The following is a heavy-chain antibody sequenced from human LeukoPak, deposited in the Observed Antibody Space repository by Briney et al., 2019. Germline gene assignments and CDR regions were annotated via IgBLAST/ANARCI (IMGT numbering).Heavy chain of an antibody. CDR1: GDRVSSNSAA. CDR3: ARWDGYNYFFDY. CDR2: TYYRSKWYN. V-gene: IGHV6-1*01. J-gene: IGHJ4*02. Sequence: SQTLSLTCAISGDRVSSNSAAWSWIRQSPSRGLEWLGRTYYRSKWYNDYAVSVKSRITINPDTSKNQFSLQLNSVTPEDTAVYYCARWDGYNYFFDYWGQGNLVTVSS. D-gene: IGHD5-12*01.